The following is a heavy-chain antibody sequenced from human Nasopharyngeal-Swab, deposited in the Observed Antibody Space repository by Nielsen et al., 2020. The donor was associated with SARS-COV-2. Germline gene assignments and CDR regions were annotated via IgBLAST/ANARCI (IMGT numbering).Heavy chain of an antibody. CDR3: ARNLASRSSSWCFDY. CDR1: GFTFNSYG. D-gene: IGHD6-13*01. J-gene: IGHJ4*02. V-gene: IGHV3-48*02. CDR2: ISGSTGTI. Sequence: GESLKISCAASGFTFNSYGMNWVRQAPGKGLQWVSYISGSTGTIYYADSVKGRFTISRDSAKNSLYLQMNSLREEDTAVDYCARNLASRSSSWCFDYWGQGTLVTVSS.